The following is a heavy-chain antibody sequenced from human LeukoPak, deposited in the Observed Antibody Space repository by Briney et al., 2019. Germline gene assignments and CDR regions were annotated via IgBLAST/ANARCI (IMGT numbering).Heavy chain of an antibody. CDR3: AKDPVVVARDWFDP. Sequence: GGALRLSCAASGFTFSRYAMSWLRPAAGKELTWVSAISGSRGSTYYAASVKGRFTISRDNSKNTLYLQMNSLRAEDTAVYYCAKDPVVVARDWFDPWGQGTLVTVSS. CDR2: ISGSRGST. CDR1: GFTFSRYA. V-gene: IGHV3-23*01. D-gene: IGHD3-22*01. J-gene: IGHJ5*02.